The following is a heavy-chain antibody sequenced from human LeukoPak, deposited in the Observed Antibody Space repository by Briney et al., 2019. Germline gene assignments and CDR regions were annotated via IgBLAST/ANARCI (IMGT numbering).Heavy chain of an antibody. J-gene: IGHJ4*02. V-gene: IGHV3-43*01. CDR1: GFTFDDYT. CDR2: ISWDGGST. D-gene: IGHD3-10*01. Sequence: GGSPRLSCAASGFTFDDYTMHWVRHAPGKGLEWVSLISWDGGSTYYADSVKGRFTISRDNSKNSLYLQMNSLRTEDTALYFCAKDHYYGSGSYSRWVYFDYWGQGTLVTVSS. CDR3: AKDHYYGSGSYSRWVYFDY.